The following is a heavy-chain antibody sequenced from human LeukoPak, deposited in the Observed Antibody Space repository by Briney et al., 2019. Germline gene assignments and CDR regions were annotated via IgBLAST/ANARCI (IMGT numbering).Heavy chain of an antibody. CDR1: GYTFTSYY. D-gene: IGHD3-16*02. V-gene: IGHV1-46*01. Sequence: GASVKVSCKASGYTFTSYYMHWVRQAPGQGLEWMGIINPSGGSTSYTQKFQGRVTMTRDTSTTTVYMELSSLRSDDTAVYYCARVRVWGSYRPRYFDYWGQGTLVTVSS. CDR3: ARVRVWGSYRPRYFDY. J-gene: IGHJ4*02. CDR2: INPSGGST.